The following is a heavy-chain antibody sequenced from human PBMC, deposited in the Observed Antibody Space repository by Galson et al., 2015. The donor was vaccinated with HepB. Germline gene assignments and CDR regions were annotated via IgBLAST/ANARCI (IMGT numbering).Heavy chain of an antibody. D-gene: IGHD3-3*01. CDR2: ISSSSSTI. CDR1: GFTFSTYS. CDR3: ARSRFDFWSGYDYYMDV. V-gene: IGHV3-48*01. J-gene: IGHJ6*03. Sequence: SLRLSCAASGFTFSTYSMNWVRQAPGKGLEWVSYISSSSSTIYYADSVKGRFTISRDNAKNSLYLQMNSLRAEDTAVYYCARSRFDFWSGYDYYMDVWGKGTTVTVPS.